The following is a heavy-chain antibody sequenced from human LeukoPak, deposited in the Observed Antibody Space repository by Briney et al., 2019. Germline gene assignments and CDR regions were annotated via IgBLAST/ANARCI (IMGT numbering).Heavy chain of an antibody. Sequence: GGSLRLSCAASGXTFRSYSVNWVRQAPGMGLEWVSSISTSSSSHIYYADSVEGRFTISRDNAKNSLYLQMNSLRAEDTAVYYCVRSYYGMDVWGQGTTVSVSS. CDR1: GXTFRSYS. CDR3: VRSYYGMDV. V-gene: IGHV3-21*01. CDR2: ISTSSSSHI. J-gene: IGHJ6*02.